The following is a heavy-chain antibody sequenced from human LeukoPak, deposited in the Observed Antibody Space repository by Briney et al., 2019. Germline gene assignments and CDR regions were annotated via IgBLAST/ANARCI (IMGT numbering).Heavy chain of an antibody. CDR1: GFIFTDYW. CDR2: IWYGGSNK. J-gene: IGHJ3*02. V-gene: IGHV3-33*08. Sequence: GGSLRLSCAASGFIFTDYWMNWVRQAPGKGLEWVAVIWYGGSNKYYADSVKGRFTISRDNSKNTLYLQMNSLRAEDTAVYYCASWGFDIWGQGTMVTVSS. CDR3: ASWGFDI. D-gene: IGHD3-16*01.